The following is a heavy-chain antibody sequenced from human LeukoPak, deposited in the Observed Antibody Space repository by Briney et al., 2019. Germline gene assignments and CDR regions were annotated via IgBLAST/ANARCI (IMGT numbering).Heavy chain of an antibody. Sequence: PSETLSLACTVSGGSISSSSYYWGWIRQPPGKGLEWIGSIYYSGSTYYNPSLKSRVTISVDTSKNQFSLKLSSVTAADTAVYYCARHIVVVPAAHDAFDIWGQGTMVTVSS. J-gene: IGHJ3*02. CDR2: IYYSGST. CDR1: GGSISSSSYY. V-gene: IGHV4-39*01. D-gene: IGHD2-2*01. CDR3: ARHIVVVPAAHDAFDI.